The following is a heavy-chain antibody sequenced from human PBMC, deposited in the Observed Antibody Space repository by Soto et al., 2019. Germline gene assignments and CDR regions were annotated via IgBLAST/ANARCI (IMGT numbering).Heavy chain of an antibody. CDR2: INAGNGNT. CDR1: GYTFTSYA. Sequence: ASVKVSCKASGYTFTSYAMHWVRQAPGQRLEWMGWINAGNGNTKYSQKFQGRVTITRDTSASTAYMELSSLRSEDTAVYYCARDYPSYDGDILTGNDYWGQGTLVTVSS. J-gene: IGHJ4*02. V-gene: IGHV1-3*01. CDR3: ARDYPSYDGDILTGNDY. D-gene: IGHD3-9*01.